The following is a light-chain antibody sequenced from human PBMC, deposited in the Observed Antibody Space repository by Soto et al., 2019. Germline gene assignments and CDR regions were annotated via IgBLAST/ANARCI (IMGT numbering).Light chain of an antibody. J-gene: IGLJ1*01. Sequence: QSVLTQPASVSGSPGQSITISCTGTSSDVGSYNLVSWYQQHPGKAPKLMIYEGSKRPSGISNRFSGSKSVNTASLTISGLQAEDEAEYYCCSYADSSRIYVFGSGTKLTVL. CDR3: CSYADSSRIYV. V-gene: IGLV2-23*01. CDR2: EGS. CDR1: SSDVGSYNL.